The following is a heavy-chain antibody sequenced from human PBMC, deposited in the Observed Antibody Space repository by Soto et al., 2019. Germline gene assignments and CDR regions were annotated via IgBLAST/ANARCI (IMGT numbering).Heavy chain of an antibody. D-gene: IGHD6-19*01. Sequence: GASVKVSCKASGGTFSSYAISWVRQAPGQGLEWMGGIIPIFGTANYAQKFQGRVTITADESTSTAYMELSSLRSEDTAVYYCAQWLDTSTGYYYGMDVWGQGTTVTVSS. V-gene: IGHV1-69*13. CDR3: AQWLDTSTGYYYGMDV. CDR1: GGTFSSYA. CDR2: IIPIFGTA. J-gene: IGHJ6*02.